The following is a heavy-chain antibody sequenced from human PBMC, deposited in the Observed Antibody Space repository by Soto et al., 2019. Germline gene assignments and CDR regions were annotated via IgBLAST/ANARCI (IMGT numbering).Heavy chain of an antibody. Sequence: PGGSLRLSCAASGFTFSSYAMSWVRQAPGKGLEWVSAISGSGGSTYYADSVKGRFTISRDNSKNTLYLQMNSLRAEDTAVYYCAKGLGGAIAVALMGGSYFDYWGQGTLVTVSS. CDR3: AKGLGGAIAVALMGGSYFDY. J-gene: IGHJ4*02. V-gene: IGHV3-23*01. CDR1: GFTFSSYA. D-gene: IGHD6-19*01. CDR2: ISGSGGST.